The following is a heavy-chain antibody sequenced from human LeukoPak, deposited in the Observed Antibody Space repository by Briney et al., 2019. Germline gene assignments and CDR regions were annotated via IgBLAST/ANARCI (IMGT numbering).Heavy chain of an antibody. V-gene: IGHV3-21*01. CDR2: ISSSSSYI. CDR1: GFTFSSYS. CDR3: ARDSPSNPARPHDY. Sequence: GGSLRLSCAASGFTFSSYSMNWVRQAPGKGLEWVSSISSSSSYIYYADSVKGRFTISRDNAKNSLYLQMNSLRAEDTAVYYCARDSPSNPARPHDYWGQGTLVTVSS. J-gene: IGHJ4*02. D-gene: IGHD4-11*01.